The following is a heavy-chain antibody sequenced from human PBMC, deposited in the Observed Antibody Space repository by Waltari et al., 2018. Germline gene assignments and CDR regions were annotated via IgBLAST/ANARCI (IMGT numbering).Heavy chain of an antibody. J-gene: IGHJ6*03. D-gene: IGHD5-18*01. V-gene: IGHV3-48*01. CDR3: ARDTAMSYYYYMDV. Sequence: EVQLVESGGGLVQPGGSLRLSCAASGFTFSSYSMNWVRQAPGKGLEWVSYISSSSSTIYYADSVKGRFTISRDNAKNSLYLQMNSLRAEDTAVYYCARDTAMSYYYYMDVWGKGTTVTVSS. CDR2: ISSSSSTI. CDR1: GFTFSSYS.